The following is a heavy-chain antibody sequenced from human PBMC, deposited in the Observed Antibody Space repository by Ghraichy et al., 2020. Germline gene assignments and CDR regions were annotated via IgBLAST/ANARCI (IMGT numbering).Heavy chain of an antibody. CDR1: GGSISSSSYY. J-gene: IGHJ4*02. CDR3: SRHGGDGGMIQLWPLPKMPFDY. D-gene: IGHD5-18*01. Sequence: SETLSLTCTVSGGSISSSSYYWGWIRQPPGKGLEWIGSIYYSGSTYYNPYLKSRVTISVDTSKNQFFLKLSPVTAADTAVYYCSRHGGDGGMIQLWPLPKMPFDYWGQGTLVTVSS. CDR2: IYYSGST. V-gene: IGHV4-39*01.